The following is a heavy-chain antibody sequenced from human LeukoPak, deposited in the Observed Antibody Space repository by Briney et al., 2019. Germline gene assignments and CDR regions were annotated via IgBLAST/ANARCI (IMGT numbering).Heavy chain of an antibody. CDR2: IYYSGST. CDR1: GGSISSGGYH. CDR3: ARDPRSGYYYNPHWYYGMDV. Sequence: SETLSLTCTVSGGSISSGGYHWSWIRQHPGKGLEWIGYIYYSGSTYYNPSLKSRVTISVDTFKNQFSLKLGSVTAADTAVYYCARDPRSGYYYNPHWYYGMDVWGQGTTVTVSS. V-gene: IGHV4-31*03. D-gene: IGHD3-22*01. J-gene: IGHJ6*02.